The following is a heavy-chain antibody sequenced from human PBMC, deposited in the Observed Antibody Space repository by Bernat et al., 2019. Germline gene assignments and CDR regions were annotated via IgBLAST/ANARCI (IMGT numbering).Heavy chain of an antibody. V-gene: IGHV1-24*01. D-gene: IGHD2-15*01. J-gene: IGHJ4*02. Sequence: QVQLVQSGAEVKKPGSSVKVPCKASAGTFSSYAISWVRQAPGKGLEWMGGFDPEDGETIYAQKFQGRVTMTEDTTTDTAYIELSSLRSEDTAVYYCATDLGVVAATQLDYWGQGTLVTVSS. CDR1: AGTFSSYA. CDR2: FDPEDGET. CDR3: ATDLGVVAATQLDY.